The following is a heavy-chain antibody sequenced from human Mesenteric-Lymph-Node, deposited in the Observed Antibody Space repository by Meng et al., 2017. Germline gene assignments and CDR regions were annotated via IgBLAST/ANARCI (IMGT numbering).Heavy chain of an antibody. V-gene: IGHV4-34*01. J-gene: IGHJ4*02. Sequence: GSLRLSCAVYGESFSEYYLSWIRQPPGEGLEWLGEINHSGGTHYNPSLKSRVTISVDTSKNQFSLNLSSVTAADTAVYFCAREVAYWGQGKLVTVSS. CDR3: AREVAY. CDR1: GESFSEYY. CDR2: INHSGGT.